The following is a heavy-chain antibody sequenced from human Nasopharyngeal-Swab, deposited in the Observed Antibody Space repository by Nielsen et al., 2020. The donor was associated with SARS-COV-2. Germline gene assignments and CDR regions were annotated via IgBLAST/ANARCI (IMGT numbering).Heavy chain of an antibody. J-gene: IGHJ3*02. V-gene: IGHV3-21*01. Sequence: WIRQPPGKGLEWVSSISSSSSYIYYADSVKGRFTISRDNAKNSLYLQMNSLRAEDTAVYYCAREGGLGDPDAFDIWGQGTMVTVSS. D-gene: IGHD3-16*01. CDR2: ISSSSSYI. CDR3: AREGGLGDPDAFDI.